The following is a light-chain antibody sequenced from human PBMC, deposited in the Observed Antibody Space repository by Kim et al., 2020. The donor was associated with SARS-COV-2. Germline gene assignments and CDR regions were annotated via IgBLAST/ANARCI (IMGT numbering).Light chain of an antibody. Sequence: QLVLTQSPSASASLGASVKLTCTLSSGHRNYAIAWHQQQPEKGPRYLMKLNSDGSHGKGDGIPDRFSGSSSGAERYLTISSLQSEDEADYYCQTWGTGIRVFGGGTQLTVL. CDR3: QTWGTGIRV. V-gene: IGLV4-69*01. CDR1: SGHRNYA. CDR2: LNSDGSH. J-gene: IGLJ3*02.